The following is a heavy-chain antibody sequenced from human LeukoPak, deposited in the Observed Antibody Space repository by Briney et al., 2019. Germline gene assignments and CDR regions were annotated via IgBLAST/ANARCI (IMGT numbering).Heavy chain of an antibody. J-gene: IGHJ4*02. CDR1: GGTFSNFA. D-gene: IGHD1-14*01. V-gene: IGHV1-69*13. CDR3: ATARPPLFGTLDS. CDR2: IIPSFGTP. Sequence: GASVKVSCKASGGTFSNFAINWVRQAPGQRLEWMGRIIPSFGTPNDAEKFQDRVTIIADESTTTAYMELSSLTSEDTAVYYCATARPPLFGTLDSWGQGTPVTVSS.